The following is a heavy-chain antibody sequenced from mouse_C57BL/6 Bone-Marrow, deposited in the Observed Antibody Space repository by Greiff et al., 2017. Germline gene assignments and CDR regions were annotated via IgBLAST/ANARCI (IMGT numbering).Heavy chain of an antibody. CDR2: INPNNGGT. D-gene: IGHD2-4*01. J-gene: IGHJ4*01. CDR3: ARAGYDYPYYYAMDY. CDR1: GYTFTDYN. V-gene: IGHV1-18*01. Sequence: VQLQQSGPELVKPGASVKIPCKASGYTFTDYNMDWVKQSHGKSLEWIGDINPNNGGTIYNQKFKGKATVTVDKSSSTAYMELRSLTSEDTAVYYCARAGYDYPYYYAMDYWGQGTSVTVSS.